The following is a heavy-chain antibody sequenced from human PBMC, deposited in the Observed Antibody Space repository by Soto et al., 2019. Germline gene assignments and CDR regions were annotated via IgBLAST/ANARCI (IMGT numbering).Heavy chain of an antibody. CDR2: ISRSSSYI. J-gene: IGHJ5*02. V-gene: IGHV3-21*01. CDR1: GFTFSSYS. Sequence: LRLSCTASGFTFSSYSMNWVRQAPGKGLEWVSSISRSSSYIYYADSVKGRFTISRDNAKNSLYLQMNSLRAEDTAVYYCARDLHDYVSFRFDPWGQGTLVTVSS. D-gene: IGHD3-16*01. CDR3: ARDLHDYVSFRFDP.